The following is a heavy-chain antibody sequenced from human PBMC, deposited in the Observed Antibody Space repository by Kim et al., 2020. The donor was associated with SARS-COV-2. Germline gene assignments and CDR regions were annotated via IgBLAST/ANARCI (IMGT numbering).Heavy chain of an antibody. D-gene: IGHD3-16*02. CDR3: ARAIMITFGGVIGEDYYYGMDV. J-gene: IGHJ6*02. V-gene: IGHV1-69*06. CDR1: GGTFSSYA. Sequence: SVKVSCKASGGTFSSYAISWVRQAPGQGLEWMGGIIPIFGTANYAQKFQGRVTITADKSTSTAYMELSSLRSEDTAVYYCARAIMITFGGVIGEDYYYGMDVWGQGTTVTVSS. CDR2: IIPIFGTA.